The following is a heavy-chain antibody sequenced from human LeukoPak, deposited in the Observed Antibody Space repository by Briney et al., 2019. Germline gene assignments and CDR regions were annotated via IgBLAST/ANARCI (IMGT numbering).Heavy chain of an antibody. CDR1: GFTFSNYE. Sequence: PGGSLRLSCAASGFTFSNYEMNWVRQAPGKGLEWVSHISAGGGTMYYADSVKGRFTISRDNAKNSLYLQMNSLRVEDTAVYYCARGNLPNWFDPWGQGTLVTVSS. J-gene: IGHJ5*02. V-gene: IGHV3-48*03. D-gene: IGHD1-14*01. CDR3: ARGNLPNWFDP. CDR2: ISAGGGTM.